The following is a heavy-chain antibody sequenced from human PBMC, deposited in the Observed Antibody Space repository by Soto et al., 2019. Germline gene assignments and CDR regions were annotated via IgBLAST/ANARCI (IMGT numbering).Heavy chain of an antibody. J-gene: IGHJ4*02. V-gene: IGHV1-8*01. CDR2: MNPNSGNT. D-gene: IGHD5-18*01. CDR3: ARGEYSYGYMGPPRRTAYFDY. Sequence: ASVKVSCKASGYTFTSYDINWVRQATGQGLEWMGWMNPNSGNTGYAQKFQGRVTMTRNTSISTAYMELSSLRSEDTAVYYCARGEYSYGYMGPPRRTAYFDYWGQGTLVTVSS. CDR1: GYTFTSYD.